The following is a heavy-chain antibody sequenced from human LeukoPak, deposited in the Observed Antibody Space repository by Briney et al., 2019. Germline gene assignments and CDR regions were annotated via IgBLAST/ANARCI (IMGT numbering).Heavy chain of an antibody. J-gene: IGHJ4*02. D-gene: IGHD5-12*01. V-gene: IGHV3-64D*06. CDR1: GFTFSTYA. Sequence: GGTLRLSRSASGFTFSTYATHGVRQAPGKGLQYVSAISSDGITTYYADSVKARFTISRDNSKNTLYRHMSSLRTEDTAIYYCVRATYSGSDSPFDYWGQGTLVTVSS. CDR2: ISSDGITT. CDR3: VRATYSGSDSPFDY.